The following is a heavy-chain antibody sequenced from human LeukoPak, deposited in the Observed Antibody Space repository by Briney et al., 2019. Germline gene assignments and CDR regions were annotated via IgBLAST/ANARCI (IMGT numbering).Heavy chain of an antibody. J-gene: IGHJ6*03. V-gene: IGHV4-39*01. CDR2: IYYSGST. Sequence: SETLSLTCTVSGGSINGNDYYWGWIRQPPGKGQEWIGSIYYSGSTYYNPSLKSRVTISVDTSKNQFFLRLRSVTAADTAMYYCARTNYYFYYMDVWGRGTTVTVSS. CDR1: GGSINGNDYY. CDR3: ARTNYYFYYMDV. D-gene: IGHD2-8*01.